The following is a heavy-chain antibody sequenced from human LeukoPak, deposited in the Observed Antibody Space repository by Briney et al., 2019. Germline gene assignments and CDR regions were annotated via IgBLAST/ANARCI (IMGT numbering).Heavy chain of an antibody. CDR2: IRPDETDK. V-gene: IGHV3-30*02. Sequence: GGSLRLSCAVSGFIFSTYGMHWVRQAPGKGLEWVAYIRPDETDKYYAGSVKGRFTISRDNSKNTLYLQMNSLRAEDTAVYYCGKHDIGSKYWGQGTLVTVSS. CDR3: GKHDIGSKY. J-gene: IGHJ4*02. CDR1: GFIFSTYG. D-gene: IGHD3-9*01.